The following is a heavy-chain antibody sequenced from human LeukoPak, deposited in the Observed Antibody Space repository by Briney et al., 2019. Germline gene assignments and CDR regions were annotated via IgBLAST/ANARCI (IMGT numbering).Heavy chain of an antibody. V-gene: IGHV3-9*03. J-gene: IGHJ6*03. CDR1: GFTFDDYA. CDR3: AKDWNGRPAPWDYYYYYMDV. Sequence: SGRSLRLSCAASGFTFDDYALHWVRQAPGKGLEWVSGISWNSGSIGYADSVKGRFTISRDNAKNSLYLQMNSLRAEDMALYYCAKDWNGRPAPWDYYYYYMDVWGKGTTVTVSS. D-gene: IGHD1-1*01. CDR2: ISWNSGSI.